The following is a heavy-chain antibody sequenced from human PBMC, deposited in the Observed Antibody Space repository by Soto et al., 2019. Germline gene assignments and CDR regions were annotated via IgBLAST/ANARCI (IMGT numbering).Heavy chain of an antibody. Sequence: SVKFSCKASGYTFTGYYIHCVRQAPGQGLEWMGGIIPIFSTANYAQKFHGRVTITADESTSTAYMELSSLRSEDTAVYYCARGEKSFGVVTKEAPNYYYYGMDVWGQGTTVTVSS. V-gene: IGHV1-69*13. CDR1: GYTFTGYY. CDR3: ARGEKSFGVVTKEAPNYYYYGMDV. CDR2: IIPIFSTA. J-gene: IGHJ6*02. D-gene: IGHD3-3*01.